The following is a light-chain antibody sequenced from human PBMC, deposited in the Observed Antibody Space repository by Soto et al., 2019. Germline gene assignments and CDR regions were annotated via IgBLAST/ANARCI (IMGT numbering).Light chain of an antibody. V-gene: IGKV3-20*01. CDR1: QSVSSSY. J-gene: IGKJ1*01. CDR2: GAS. CDR3: QQYGSSPRT. Sequence: EIVWTQSPGTLSLSPGERATLYCRASQSVSSSYLAWYQQKPGQAPRILIYGASSRATGIPYRFSGSGSGTDFTLTISRLEPEDFAVYYCQQYGSSPRTFGQGTKVEIK.